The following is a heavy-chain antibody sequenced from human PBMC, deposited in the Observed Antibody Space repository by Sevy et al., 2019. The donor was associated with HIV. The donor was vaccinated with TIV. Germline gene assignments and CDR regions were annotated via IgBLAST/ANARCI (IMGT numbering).Heavy chain of an antibody. Sequence: GGSLRLSCAASGFTFSIYAMSWVRQAPGKGLEWVSGISGSYNSTYYADSVKGRFTISRDNSKNTLYLQMNSLRAEDTALYYCAKDLYYDISLFDYWGQGTLVTVSS. CDR3: AKDLYYDISLFDY. CDR2: ISGSYNST. D-gene: IGHD3-22*01. V-gene: IGHV3-23*01. J-gene: IGHJ4*02. CDR1: GFTFSIYA.